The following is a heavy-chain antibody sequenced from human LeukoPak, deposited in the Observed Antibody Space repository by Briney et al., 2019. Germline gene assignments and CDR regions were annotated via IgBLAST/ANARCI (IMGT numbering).Heavy chain of an antibody. J-gene: IGHJ3*02. CDR1: GGSLSGYY. CDR3: ARYRIAAADAFDI. Sequence: SETLSLTCAVYGGSLSGYYWSWIRQPPGKGLEWIGEINHSGSTNYNPSLKSRVTISVDTSKNQFSLKLSSVTAADTAVYYCARYRIAAADAFDIWGQGTMVTVSS. D-gene: IGHD6-13*01. CDR2: INHSGST. V-gene: IGHV4-34*01.